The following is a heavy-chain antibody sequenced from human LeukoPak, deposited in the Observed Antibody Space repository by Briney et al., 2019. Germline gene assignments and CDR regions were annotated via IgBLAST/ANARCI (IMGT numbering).Heavy chain of an antibody. CDR2: IYYSGST. Sequence: SETLSLTCTVSGGSISSYHWSWIRQPPGKGLEWIGYIYYSGSTNYNPSLTSRVTISLDTSKNQFSLKVSSVTAADTAVYYCARHSSGYLSYFDYWGQGTLVPVSS. CDR1: GGSISSYH. D-gene: IGHD3-22*01. J-gene: IGHJ4*02. V-gene: IGHV4-59*08. CDR3: ARHSSGYLSYFDY.